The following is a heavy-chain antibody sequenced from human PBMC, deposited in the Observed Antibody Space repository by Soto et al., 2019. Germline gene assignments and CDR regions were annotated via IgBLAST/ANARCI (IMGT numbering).Heavy chain of an antibody. CDR1: GFTLSSYS. Sequence: GGSLRLSCTVSGFTLSSYSMHWVRQAPGKGLEWLSYISISGTNIHYADSVKGRFTISRDNAKNSLFLQMNSLRVEDTAVYYWARPGNSWYLDYFDYWGQGTLVTVSS. D-gene: IGHD6-13*01. V-gene: IGHV3-48*01. CDR3: ARPGNSWYLDYFDY. CDR2: ISISGTNI. J-gene: IGHJ4*02.